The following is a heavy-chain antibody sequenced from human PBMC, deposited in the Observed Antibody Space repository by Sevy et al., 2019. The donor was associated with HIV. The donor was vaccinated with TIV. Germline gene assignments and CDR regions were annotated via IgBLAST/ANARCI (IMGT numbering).Heavy chain of an antibody. V-gene: IGHV4-61*01. Sequence: SETLTLTCTVSGGSVSSGSYYWSWIRQPPGKGLEWIGYIYYSGSTNYNPSLKSRVTISVDTSKNQFSLKLSSVTAAETAVYYCARDKDDAFDIWGQGTMVTVSS. CDR1: GGSVSSGSYY. CDR2: IYYSGST. J-gene: IGHJ3*02. CDR3: ARDKDDAFDI.